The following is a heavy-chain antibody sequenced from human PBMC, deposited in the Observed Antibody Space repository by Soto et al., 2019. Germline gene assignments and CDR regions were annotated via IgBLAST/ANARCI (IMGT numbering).Heavy chain of an antibody. V-gene: IGHV1-69*06. D-gene: IGHD3-9*01. CDR2: IIPIFGST. J-gene: IGHJ4*02. CDR1: GVTVSNYA. Sequence: QVQLEQSGAEVKKPGSSVKVSCKASGVTVSNYAINWLRQAPGQGLEWMGAIIPIFGSTNYAQTFEARLTVTAGKSTTTVYMELSNLTIDDAAVYYCARSSFDRSAYYLYYFDSWGQGTLVTVSS. CDR3: ARSSFDRSAYYLYYFDS.